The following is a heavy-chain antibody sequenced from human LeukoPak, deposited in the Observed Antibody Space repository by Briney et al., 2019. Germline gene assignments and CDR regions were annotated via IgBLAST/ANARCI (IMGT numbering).Heavy chain of an antibody. V-gene: IGHV3-7*01. CDR1: GFTFSSYG. CDR2: INQDGGDK. Sequence: GGSLRLSCAASGFTFSSYGMSWVRQAPGKGLEWVANINQDGGDKYYVDSVKGRFTISRDNAKNSLYLQMNSLRAEDTAVYYCAKYSSGYYYDYWGQGTLVTVSS. D-gene: IGHD3-22*01. CDR3: AKYSSGYYYDY. J-gene: IGHJ4*02.